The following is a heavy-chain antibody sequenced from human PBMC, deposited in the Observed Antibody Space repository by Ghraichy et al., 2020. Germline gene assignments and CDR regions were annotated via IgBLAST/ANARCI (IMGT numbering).Heavy chain of an antibody. J-gene: IGHJ6*02. CDR1: GDSISTYY. D-gene: IGHD1-1*01. Sequence: SQTLSLTCTVSGDSISTYYLNWIRQPPGKGLEWIGYIYYSGSTYYNPSLESRATISVDTSKNQFSLKLTSVTAADTAVYYCVRDMRGNRQLYGMDVWGQGTTVTVSS. V-gene: IGHV4-59*01. CDR3: VRDMRGNRQLYGMDV. CDR2: IYYSGST.